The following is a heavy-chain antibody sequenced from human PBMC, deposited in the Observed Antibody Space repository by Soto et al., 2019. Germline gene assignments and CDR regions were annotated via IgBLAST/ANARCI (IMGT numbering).Heavy chain of an antibody. D-gene: IGHD3-10*01. CDR2: TSYDGLNT. J-gene: IGHJ4*02. Sequence: TGGSLRLSCAVSGFTLSTFAMHWVRQAPGKGLEWVATTSYDGLNTFYGESVRGRFSISRDTSKNTLFLQMNSLKTEDTAVYYCAKSSSGLRDYFDSWGRGTLVTVSS. V-gene: IGHV3-30-3*02. CDR3: AKSSSGLRDYFDS. CDR1: GFTLSTFA.